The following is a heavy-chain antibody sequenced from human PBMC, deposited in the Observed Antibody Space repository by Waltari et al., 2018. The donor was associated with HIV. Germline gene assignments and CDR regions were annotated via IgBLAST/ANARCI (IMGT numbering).Heavy chain of an antibody. CDR2: IDWSGDTT. CDR3: ARDGNGLSGGYNWFDP. J-gene: IGHJ5*02. V-gene: IGHV3-20*04. Sequence: EVQLVESGGRVVRPGGSLRLSCAASGFIFDDYGMIWVRQAPGKGLDWIAGIDWSGDTTRYGDSVKGRFTISRDNAKSSLYLQMNSLRVEDTALYYCARDGNGLSGGYNWFDPWGQGTLVIVSS. D-gene: IGHD1-1*01. CDR1: GFIFDDYG.